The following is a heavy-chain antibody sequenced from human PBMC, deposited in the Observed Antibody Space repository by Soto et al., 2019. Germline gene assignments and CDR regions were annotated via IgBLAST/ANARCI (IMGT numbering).Heavy chain of an antibody. CDR3: AKDGDILSGYPEYFQH. V-gene: IGHV3-23*01. D-gene: IGHD3-9*01. Sequence: GGSLRLSCAASGFNFSSYAMSWVRQAPGKGLECVSSISGGGGSTYYADSVKGRFTISRDNSKNTLYLQMNSLRAEDTAVYYCAKDGDILSGYPEYFQHWGQGTLVTVSS. J-gene: IGHJ1*01. CDR2: ISGGGGST. CDR1: GFNFSSYA.